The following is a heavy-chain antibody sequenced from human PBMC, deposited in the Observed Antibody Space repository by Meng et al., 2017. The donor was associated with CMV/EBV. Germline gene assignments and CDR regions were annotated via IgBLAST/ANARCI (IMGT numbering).Heavy chain of an antibody. Sequence: GESLKISCAASGFTFDDYTMHWVRQAPGKGLEWVSLISWDGGSTYYADSVKGRFTISRDNSKNTLYLQMNSLRAEDTAVYYCAKGRYDFWSGYYEAYWGQGTLVTVSS. CDR1: GFTFDDYT. D-gene: IGHD3-3*01. CDR2: ISWDGGST. CDR3: AKGRYDFWSGYYEAY. J-gene: IGHJ4*02. V-gene: IGHV3-43*01.